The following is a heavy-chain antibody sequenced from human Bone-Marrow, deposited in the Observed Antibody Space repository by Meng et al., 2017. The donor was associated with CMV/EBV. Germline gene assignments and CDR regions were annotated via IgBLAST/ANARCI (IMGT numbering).Heavy chain of an antibody. CDR3: ASNNDFWSGYYYYYGMAV. Sequence: SVKVSCKASGGTFSSYTISWVRQAPGQGLEWMGRIIPILGIANYAQKFQGRVTITADKSTSTAYMELSSLRSEDTAVYYCASNNDFWSGYYYYYGMAVWGQGPTVTGAS. V-gene: IGHV1-69*02. CDR2: IIPILGIA. CDR1: GGTFSSYT. J-gene: IGHJ6*02. D-gene: IGHD3-3*01.